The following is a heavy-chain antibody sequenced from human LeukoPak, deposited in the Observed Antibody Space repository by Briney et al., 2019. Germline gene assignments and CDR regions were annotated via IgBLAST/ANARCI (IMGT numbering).Heavy chain of an antibody. D-gene: IGHD3-10*01. Sequence: GGSLRLSCAASGFTFSSYCMNWVRQAPGKGLEWVSSISSSSYIYYADSVKGRFTISRDNAKNSLYLQMNSLRAEDTAVYYCASESGSITKGLRGAFGIWGQGTMVTVSS. CDR1: GFTFSSYC. CDR3: ASESGSITKGLRGAFGI. V-gene: IGHV3-21*01. CDR2: ISSSSYI. J-gene: IGHJ3*02.